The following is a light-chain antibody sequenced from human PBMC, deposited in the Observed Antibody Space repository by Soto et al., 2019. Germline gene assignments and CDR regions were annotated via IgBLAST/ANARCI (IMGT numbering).Light chain of an antibody. CDR1: QSISSW. V-gene: IGKV1-5*01. Sequence: DIQMTQSPSTLSASVGDRVTITCRASQSISSWLAWYQQKPGKAPKLLIYDASSLESGVPSRFSGSGSGTDFTLTISRLEPEDFAVYYCQQYGRSSGTFGQGTKVDIK. CDR3: QQYGRSSGT. CDR2: DAS. J-gene: IGKJ1*01.